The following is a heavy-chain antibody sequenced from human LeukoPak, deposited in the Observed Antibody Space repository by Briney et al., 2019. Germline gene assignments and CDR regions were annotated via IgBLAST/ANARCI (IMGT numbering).Heavy chain of an antibody. Sequence: PGGSLRLSCAASGFTFSSYAMHWVRQAPGKGLEWVAVISYDGSNKYYADSVKGRFTISRDNSKNTLYLQMNSLRAEDTAVYYCARLSIAAASGGGWGQGTLVTVSS. V-gene: IGHV3-30-3*01. J-gene: IGHJ4*02. D-gene: IGHD6-13*01. CDR2: ISYDGSNK. CDR1: GFTFSSYA. CDR3: ARLSIAAASGGG.